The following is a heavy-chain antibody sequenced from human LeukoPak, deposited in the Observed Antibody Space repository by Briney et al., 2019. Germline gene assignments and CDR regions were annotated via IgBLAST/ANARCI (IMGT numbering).Heavy chain of an antibody. J-gene: IGHJ3*02. CDR3: ARHTGTSFDAFDI. V-gene: IGHV4-59*01. Sequence: SETLSLTCTVSGGSISTYHWSWIRQPPGKGLEWIGYIYYTGITNYNPSLKSRVTISVDTSKNQFSLKLSSVTAADTAVYYCARHTGTSFDAFDIWGQGTMVTVSS. CDR2: IYYTGIT. D-gene: IGHD1-14*01. CDR1: GGSISTYH.